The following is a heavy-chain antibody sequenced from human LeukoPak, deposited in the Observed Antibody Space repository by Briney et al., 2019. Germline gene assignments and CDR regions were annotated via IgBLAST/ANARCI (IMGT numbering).Heavy chain of an antibody. J-gene: IGHJ6*02. Sequence: PGGSLRLSCAASGFTFSSYGMHWVRQAPGKGLEWVAVISYDGSNKYYADSVKGRFTISRDNSNNTLYLQMNSLRAEDTAVYYSAKDWGPNSSSWTLASYYYYGMDVWGQGTTVTVSS. CDR3: AKDWGPNSSSWTLASYYYYGMDV. CDR1: GFTFSSYG. D-gene: IGHD6-13*01. V-gene: IGHV3-30*18. CDR2: ISYDGSNK.